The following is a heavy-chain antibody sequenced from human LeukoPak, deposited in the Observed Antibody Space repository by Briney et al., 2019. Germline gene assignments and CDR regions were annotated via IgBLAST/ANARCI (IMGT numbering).Heavy chain of an antibody. J-gene: IGHJ4*02. CDR1: GFTFSDYW. V-gene: IGHV3-7*01. D-gene: IGHD2-15*01. CDR3: ARISCSRSSCYGVYDY. CDR2: IRQDGSEK. Sequence: PGGSLRLSRAASGFTFSDYWMTWVRQAPGKGLEWVANIRQDGSEKYHVDSVKGRFTISRDNAKNSVYLQMNSLRAEDTAVYYCARISCSRSSCYGVYDYWGQGSLVTVSS.